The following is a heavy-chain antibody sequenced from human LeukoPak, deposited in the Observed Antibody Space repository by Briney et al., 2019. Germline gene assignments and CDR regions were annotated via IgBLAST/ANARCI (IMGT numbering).Heavy chain of an antibody. J-gene: IGHJ5*02. V-gene: IGHV1-2*02. CDR2: INPNSGGT. CDR1: GYTFTGYY. Sequence: ASVKVSCKASGYTFTGYYMHWVRQAPGQGLEWMGWINPNSGGTNYAQKFQGRVTMTRDTSISTAYMELSRLRPDDTAVYYCASSPAPTTAWFDPWGQGTLVTVSS. CDR3: ASSPAPTTAWFDP. D-gene: IGHD4-11*01.